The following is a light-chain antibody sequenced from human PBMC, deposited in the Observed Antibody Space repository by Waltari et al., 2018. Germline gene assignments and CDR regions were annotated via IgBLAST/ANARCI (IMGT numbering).Light chain of an antibody. Sequence: AIRMTQSPSSFSASIGDRVTITCRASQVVSSSLACYQQKPGKAPKLLIFATSTLQSGVPSRFSGSGSGTEFTLTVSCLQSEDFATYYCQQYYSYPYTFGQGTKLEIK. V-gene: IGKV1-8*01. CDR1: QVVSSS. J-gene: IGKJ2*01. CDR2: ATS. CDR3: QQYYSYPYT.